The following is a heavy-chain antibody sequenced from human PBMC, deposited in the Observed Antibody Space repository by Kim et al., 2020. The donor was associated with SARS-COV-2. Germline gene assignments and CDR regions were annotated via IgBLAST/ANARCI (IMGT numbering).Heavy chain of an antibody. J-gene: IGHJ3*02. CDR3: ARDMVAGRDDSFDI. V-gene: IGHV3-48*03. Sequence: ADSVKGRFTISRDNAKNSLYLQMNSLRAEDTALYYCARDMVAGRDDSFDIWGQGTVFTVSS. D-gene: IGHD6-19*01.